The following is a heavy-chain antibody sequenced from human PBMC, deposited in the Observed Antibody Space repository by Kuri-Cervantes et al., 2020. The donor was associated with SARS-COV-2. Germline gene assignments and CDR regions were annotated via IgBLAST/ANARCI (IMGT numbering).Heavy chain of an antibody. CDR3: ATVSTSGWYRRDFDF. V-gene: IGHV3-15*01. CDR1: GFTLSDAW. CDR2: FQRKTAGGTT. Sequence: GGSMRPSGQRYGFTLSDAWMSWVSQTPGKGLEWIERFQRKTAGGTTVYAAPVQGRFTISRDDSRKTLYLQMYSLKTEDTGVYYCATVSTSGWYRRDFDFWGLGTLVTVSS. J-gene: IGHJ4*02. D-gene: IGHD6-19*01.